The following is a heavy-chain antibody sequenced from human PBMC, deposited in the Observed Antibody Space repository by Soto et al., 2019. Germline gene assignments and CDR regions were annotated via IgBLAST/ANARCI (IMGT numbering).Heavy chain of an antibody. J-gene: IGHJ4*01. CDR3: ARHESTGWVGRTVTPPDY. CDR2: IYYSGST. D-gene: IGHD2-15*01. CDR1: GGSISSYY. Sequence: SETLSLTCTVSGGSISSYYWSWIRQPPGKGLEWIGYIYYSGSTNYNPSLKSRVTISVDTSKNQFSLKLSSVTAADTPVYYCARHESTGWVGRTVTPPDYWGHGTLVTVSS. V-gene: IGHV4-59*08.